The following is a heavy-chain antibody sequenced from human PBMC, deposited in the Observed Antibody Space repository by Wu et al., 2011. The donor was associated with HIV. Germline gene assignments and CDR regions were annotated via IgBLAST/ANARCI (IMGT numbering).Heavy chain of an antibody. D-gene: IGHD6-19*01. CDR2: FIPIFGTG. Sequence: QVQLVQSGAEVKKPGSSVKVSCKASGGTFSNYGIIWVRQAPGQGLEWMGGFIPIFGTGHYPQKFKGRVRITMDESSTTAYMDLSSLRSEDTALYYCARVDAFDWSIDVAGPLSWWFDSWGQGTLVTVSS. V-gene: IGHV1-69*05. CDR1: GGTFSNYG. CDR3: ARVDAFDWSIDVAGPLSWWFDS. J-gene: IGHJ5*01.